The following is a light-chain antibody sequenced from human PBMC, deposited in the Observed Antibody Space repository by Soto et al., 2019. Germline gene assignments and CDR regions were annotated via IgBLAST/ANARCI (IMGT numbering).Light chain of an antibody. CDR1: ISDVGSYDL. J-gene: IGLJ2*01. Sequence: QSALTQPASVSGSPGQSITISCTGTISDVGSYDLVSWYQQHPGKAPKLVIYESTKRPSGVSSRFSGSRSGNTASLTISGLQSEDEADYHCSSYAGSSSFVIFGGGTKVTVL. CDR3: SSYAGSSSFVI. CDR2: EST. V-gene: IGLV2-23*02.